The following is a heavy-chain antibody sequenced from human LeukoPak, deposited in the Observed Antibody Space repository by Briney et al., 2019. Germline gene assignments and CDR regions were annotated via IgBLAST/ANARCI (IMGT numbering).Heavy chain of an antibody. CDR1: GFSFSSYG. J-gene: IGHJ6*02. Sequence: PGGSLRLSCAASGFSFSSYGMHWVRQAPGKGLEWVAVIWYDGSKKYYADSVKGRFIISRDNSRNTLYLQMNSLRVEDTTVYYCXRDSIPXAESYYHHYGLDVWGQGTTVSVSS. CDR2: IWYDGSKK. CDR3: XRDSIPXAESYYHHYGLDV. V-gene: IGHV3-33*01. D-gene: IGHD2/OR15-2a*01.